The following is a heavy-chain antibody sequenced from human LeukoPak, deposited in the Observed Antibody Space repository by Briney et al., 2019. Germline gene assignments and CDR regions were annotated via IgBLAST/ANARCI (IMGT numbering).Heavy chain of an antibody. CDR3: ARGGVGATTYVWFDP. J-gene: IGHJ5*02. V-gene: IGHV1-24*01. CDR1: GYTLTELS. CDR2: FDPEDGET. Sequence: VASVKFSCKVSGYTLTELSMHWVRQAPGKGLEWMGGFDPEDGETIYAQKFQGRVTMTEDTSTDTVYMELSSLRSEDTAVYYCARGGVGATTYVWFDPWGQVTLVTVSS. D-gene: IGHD1-26*01.